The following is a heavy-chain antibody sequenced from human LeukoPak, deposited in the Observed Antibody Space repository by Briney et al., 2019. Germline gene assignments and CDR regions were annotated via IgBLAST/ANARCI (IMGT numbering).Heavy chain of an antibody. V-gene: IGHV4-38-2*01. CDR2: IYHSGST. J-gene: IGHJ4*02. CDR3: ARLFSQLPGYFDY. Sequence: PSETLSLTCAVSGYSISSGYYWGWIRQPPGKGLEWIGSIYHSGSTYYNPSLKSRVTISVDTSKNQFSLKLSSVTAADTAVYYCARLFSQLPGYFDYWGQGTLVTVSS. D-gene: IGHD2-2*01. CDR1: GYSISSGYY.